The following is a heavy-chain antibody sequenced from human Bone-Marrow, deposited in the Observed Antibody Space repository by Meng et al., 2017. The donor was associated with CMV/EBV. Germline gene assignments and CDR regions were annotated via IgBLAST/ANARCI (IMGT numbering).Heavy chain of an antibody. V-gene: IGHV1-2*02. D-gene: IGHD3-3*01. CDR3: AKAPGRYYDFWSGYYGFGVDY. Sequence: ASVKVSCKASGYTFTGYYMHWVRQAPGQGLEWMGWINPNSGGTNYAQKFQGRVTMTRDTSISTAYMELNSLRAEDTAVYYCAKAPGRYYDFWSGYYGFGVDYWGQGTLVTVSS. J-gene: IGHJ4*02. CDR1: GYTFTGYY. CDR2: INPNSGGT.